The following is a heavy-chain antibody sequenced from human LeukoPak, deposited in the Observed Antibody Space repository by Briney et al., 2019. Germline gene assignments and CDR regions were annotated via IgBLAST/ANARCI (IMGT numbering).Heavy chain of an antibody. CDR1: GYTFSIYG. V-gene: IGHV4-59*01. J-gene: IGHJ5*02. Sequence: PGGTLRLSCAASGYTFSIYGLSWVREAPGKGLECIGYIYYIWSTKYNTYLKSRVTISVDTSKNQFSLKLSSVTAANTDVYYCARVLPLSDSDYGDYTGEGWFDPWGQGILVTVSS. CDR2: IYYIWST. D-gene: IGHD4-17*01. CDR3: ARVLPLSDSDYGDYTGEGWFDP.